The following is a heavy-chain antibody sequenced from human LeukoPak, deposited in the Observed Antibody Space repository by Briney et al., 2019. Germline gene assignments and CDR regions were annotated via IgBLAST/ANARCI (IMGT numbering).Heavy chain of an antibody. V-gene: IGHV4-59*01. D-gene: IGHD3-22*01. CDR1: GGSISSYY. Sequence: SETLSLTCTVSGGSISSYYWSWIRQPSGKGLEWIGNIYDSGSTNYNPSLKSRVTISVDTSKNQCSLKLSSVTAADTAVYYCARQSISGSSLSYFDYWGQGTLVNVSS. J-gene: IGHJ4*02. CDR2: IYDSGST. CDR3: ARQSISGSSLSYFDY.